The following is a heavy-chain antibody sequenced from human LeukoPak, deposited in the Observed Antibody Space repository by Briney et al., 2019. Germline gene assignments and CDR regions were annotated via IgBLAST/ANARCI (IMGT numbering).Heavy chain of an antibody. J-gene: IGHJ5*02. CDR2: INPSGGST. CDR1: GYTFTSYY. CDR3: AKATGAVDPLDP. D-gene: IGHD4/OR15-4a*01. V-gene: IGHV1-46*01. Sequence: ASVKVSCKASGYTFTSYYMHWVRQAPGQGLEWMGIINPSGGSTSYAQKFQGRVTMTRDTSTSTVYMELSSLRSKDTAVYYCAKATGAVDPLDPWGQGTLVTVSS.